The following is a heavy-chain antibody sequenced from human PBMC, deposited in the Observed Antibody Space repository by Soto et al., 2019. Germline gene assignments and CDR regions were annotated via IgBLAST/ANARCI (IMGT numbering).Heavy chain of an antibody. J-gene: IGHJ5*02. CDR2: IIPIFGTA. CDR3: ARATRTLGYCSGGSCPRWFDP. V-gene: IGHV1-69*13. D-gene: IGHD2-15*01. CDR1: GCTFSSYA. Sequence: AAVKVSCKASGCTFSSYAISWVRQAPGQGLEWMGGIIPIFGTANYAQKFQGRVTITADESTSTAYMELSSLRSEDTAVYYCARATRTLGYCSGGSCPRWFDPWGQGTLVTVSS.